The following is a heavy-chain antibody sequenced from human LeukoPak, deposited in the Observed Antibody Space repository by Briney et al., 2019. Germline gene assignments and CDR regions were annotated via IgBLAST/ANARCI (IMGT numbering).Heavy chain of an antibody. CDR2: ISNTGTNT. CDR3: AARRGYYHYMDV. V-gene: IGHV3-23*01. Sequence: GGSLRLSCATSGFTFSSYAVAWVRQAPGKGLEWVSSISNTGTNTYYADSVKGRFTISRDNSKNTLSLQMNSLTAEDTAVYYCAARRGYYHYMDVVGKGTTVTVSS. J-gene: IGHJ6*03. CDR1: GFTFSSYA. D-gene: IGHD3-3*01.